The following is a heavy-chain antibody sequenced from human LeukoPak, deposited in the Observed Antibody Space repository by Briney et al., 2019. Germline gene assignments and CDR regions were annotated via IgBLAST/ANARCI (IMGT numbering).Heavy chain of an antibody. V-gene: IGHV3-9*01. CDR1: GFTFDDYA. CDR2: ISWNSGSI. CDR3: AKDIGSGSYYDSRGYPWAYFQH. D-gene: IGHD3-22*01. J-gene: IGHJ1*01. Sequence: PGRSLRLSCAASGFTFDDYAMHWVRQAPGKGLEWVSGISWNSGSIGYADSVKGRFTISRDNAKNSLYLQMNSLRAEDTALYYCAKDIGSGSYYDSRGYPWAYFQHWGQGTLVTVSS.